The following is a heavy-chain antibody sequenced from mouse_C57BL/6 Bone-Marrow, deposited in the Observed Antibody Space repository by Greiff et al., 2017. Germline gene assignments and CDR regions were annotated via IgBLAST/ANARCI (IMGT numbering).Heavy chain of an antibody. Sequence: QVQLQQPGAELVKPGASVKLSCKASGYTFTSYWMHWVKQRPGQGLEWIGMIHPNSGSTNYNEKFKSKATLTVDKSSSTAYMQLSSLTSEDSAVYYCASQRGNYRAWFAYWGQGTLVTVSA. CDR1: GYTFTSYW. CDR3: ASQRGNYRAWFAY. CDR2: IHPNSGST. J-gene: IGHJ3*01. V-gene: IGHV1-64*01. D-gene: IGHD2-1*01.